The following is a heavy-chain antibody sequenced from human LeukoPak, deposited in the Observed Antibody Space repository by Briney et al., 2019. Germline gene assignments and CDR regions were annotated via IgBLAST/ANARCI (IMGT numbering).Heavy chain of an antibody. CDR3: ARDLHYYVAMDV. D-gene: IGHD3-10*02. J-gene: IGHJ6*02. CDR2: IYIGGTI. CDR1: GFTVSSNH. Sequence: GGSLRLSCAASGFTVSSNHMSWVRQAPGQGLEWVSVIYIGGTIYYADSVKGRFTISRDNSQNTVYLEMNSLRAEDTAVYYCARDLHYYVAMDVWGQGTTVTVSS. V-gene: IGHV3-66*01.